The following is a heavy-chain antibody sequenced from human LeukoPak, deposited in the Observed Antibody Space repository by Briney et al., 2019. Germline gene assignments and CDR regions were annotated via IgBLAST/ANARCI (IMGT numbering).Heavy chain of an antibody. J-gene: IGHJ5*02. CDR3: ARGRRSALTYYDFWSGYPNWFDP. CDR2: IYYSGST. V-gene: IGHV4-31*11. Sequence: SETLSLTCAVYGGSFSGYYWSWIRQHPGKGLEWIGYIYYSGSTYYNPSLKGRVTISVDTSKNQFSLKLSSVTAADTAVYYRARGRRSALTYYDFWSGYPNWFDPWGQGTLVTVSS. CDR1: GGSFSGYY. D-gene: IGHD3-3*01.